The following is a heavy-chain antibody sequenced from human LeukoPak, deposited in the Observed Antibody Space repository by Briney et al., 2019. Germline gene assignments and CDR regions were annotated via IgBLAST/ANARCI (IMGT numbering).Heavy chain of an antibody. CDR3: ARDQSSSSFYYYYYMDV. CDR2: ISSSSSYI. Sequence: GGSLRLSCAASGFTFSSYSMNWVRQAPGKGLEWVSYISSSSSYIYYADSVRGRFTIYRDNAKNSLYLQMNSLRAEDTAVYYCARDQSSSSFYYYYYMDVWGKETTVTISS. J-gene: IGHJ6*03. CDR1: GFTFSSYS. D-gene: IGHD6-6*01. V-gene: IGHV3-21*01.